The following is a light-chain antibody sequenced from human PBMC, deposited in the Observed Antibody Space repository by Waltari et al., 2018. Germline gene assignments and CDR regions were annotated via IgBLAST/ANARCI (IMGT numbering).Light chain of an antibody. V-gene: IGLV1-47*02. Sequence: QSVLTQSPSASGPPGQRVILSCSGSNSNIGSNHVYWYQHHPGAAPKLLIFDNNLSPSRVPDRFSGSKSGTSVSLAINGLRSEDEADYYCATWDDSLSVWLFGGGTKLTVL. CDR1: NSNIGSNH. CDR3: ATWDDSLSVWL. J-gene: IGLJ3*02. CDR2: DNN.